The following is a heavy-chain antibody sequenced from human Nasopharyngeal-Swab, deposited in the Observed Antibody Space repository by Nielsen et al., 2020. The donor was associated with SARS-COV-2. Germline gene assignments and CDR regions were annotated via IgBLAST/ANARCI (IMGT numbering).Heavy chain of an antibody. D-gene: IGHD6-13*01. CDR3: ARAGGASGTAWFDP. J-gene: IGHJ5*02. CDR1: GGFISSYY. Sequence: SETLSLTCTVSGGFISSYYWSWIRQPPGKGLEWIGYIYYSGSTYYNPSLKSRVNISVDKSNNQVSLTLGSVTAADTAIYYCARAGGASGTAWFDPWGQGAQVIVSS. V-gene: IGHV4-59*01. CDR2: IYYSGST.